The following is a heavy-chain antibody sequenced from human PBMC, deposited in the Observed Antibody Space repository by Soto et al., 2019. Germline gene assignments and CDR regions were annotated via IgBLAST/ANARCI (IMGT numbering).Heavy chain of an antibody. V-gene: IGHV1-18*01. CDR1: GYTFTSYG. J-gene: IGHJ5*02. CDR3: ARDRGYNWTYGWFDP. D-gene: IGHD1-7*01. Sequence: QVQLVQSGAEVKKPGASVKVSCKASGYTFTSYGISWVRQAPGQGLEWMGRISAYNGNTNYAQKLQGRVTMTTDTATNTAYMVLRSLRYDDTAGYYCARDRGYNWTYGWFDPWGQGTLFTVSS. CDR2: ISAYNGNT.